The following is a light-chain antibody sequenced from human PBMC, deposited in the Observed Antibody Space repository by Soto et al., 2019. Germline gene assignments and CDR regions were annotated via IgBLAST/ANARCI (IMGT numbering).Light chain of an antibody. Sequence: DIVLTQSPGTLSLSPGDSATLSCRASQSVSSSYLAWYQQKPGQAPRILIYGASSRATGIPDRFSGSGSGTDLTLTISRLEPEDFAVYYCQQYGSSSITCGQGTRLEIK. V-gene: IGKV3-20*01. CDR3: QQYGSSSIT. CDR2: GAS. CDR1: QSVSSSY. J-gene: IGKJ5*01.